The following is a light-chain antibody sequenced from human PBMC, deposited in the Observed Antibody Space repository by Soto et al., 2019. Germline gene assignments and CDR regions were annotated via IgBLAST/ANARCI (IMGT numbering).Light chain of an antibody. V-gene: IGLV2-14*01. CDR3: SSHTSSSAWV. CDR2: EVS. CDR1: SSDVGGYNY. Sequence: HSALTQPASVSGSPGQSITISCTGTSSDVGGYNYVSWYQQHPGKAPKLMIYEVSNRPSGVSNRFSGSKSGNTASLTISGLQAEDEADYYCSSHTSSSAWVFGGGTKVTVL. J-gene: IGLJ3*02.